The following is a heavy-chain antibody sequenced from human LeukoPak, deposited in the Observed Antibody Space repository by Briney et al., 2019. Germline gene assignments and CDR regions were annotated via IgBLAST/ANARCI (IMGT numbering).Heavy chain of an antibody. Sequence: SGGSLRLSCAASGFTFSSHWMSWVRQAPGKGLEWVANIRHDGSEKHYVDSVKGRFTISRDNAKNSLYLQMSSLRAEDTAVYYCARGVRGVIIDYWGQGTLVTVSS. CDR3: ARGVRGVIIDY. CDR1: GFTFSSHW. D-gene: IGHD3-10*02. J-gene: IGHJ4*02. V-gene: IGHV3-7*01. CDR2: IRHDGSEK.